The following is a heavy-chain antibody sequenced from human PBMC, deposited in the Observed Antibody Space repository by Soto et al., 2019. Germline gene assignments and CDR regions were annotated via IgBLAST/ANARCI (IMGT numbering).Heavy chain of an antibody. Sequence: QVQLVQSGAEVKKPGASVKVSCKASGYTFTSYGISWVRQAPGQGLEWMGWISAYNGNTNYAQKLQRRVTMTTDTSTSTAYMELRSLRSDDTAVYYCARDGTIFGVVYPLGREFDYWGQGTLVTVSS. CDR2: ISAYNGNT. V-gene: IGHV1-18*01. CDR3: ARDGTIFGVVYPLGREFDY. J-gene: IGHJ4*02. CDR1: GYTFTSYG. D-gene: IGHD3-3*01.